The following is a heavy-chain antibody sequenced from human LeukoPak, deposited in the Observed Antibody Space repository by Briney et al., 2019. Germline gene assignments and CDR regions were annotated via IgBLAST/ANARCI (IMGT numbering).Heavy chain of an antibody. CDR2: INPNSGNT. V-gene: IGHV1-18*04. CDR3: ARRAGWYFDL. D-gene: IGHD6-19*01. J-gene: IGHJ2*01. Sequence: ASVKVSFKASGYTFTGYYMHWVRQAPGQGLEWMGWINPNSGNTNYAQKLQGRVTMTTDTSTSTAYMELRSLRSDDTAVYYCARRAGWYFDLWGRGTLVTVSS. CDR1: GYTFTGYY.